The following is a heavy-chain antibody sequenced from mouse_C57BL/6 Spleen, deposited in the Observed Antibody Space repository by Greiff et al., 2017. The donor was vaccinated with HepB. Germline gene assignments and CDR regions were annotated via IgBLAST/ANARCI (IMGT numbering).Heavy chain of an antibody. CDR3: ARSWDYDRYAMDY. CDR1: GYTFTSYW. CDR2: IDPSDSET. J-gene: IGHJ4*01. V-gene: IGHV1-52*01. Sequence: QVQLQQPGAELVRPGSSVKLSCKASGYTFTSYWMHWVKQRPIQGLEWIGNIDPSDSETHYNQKFKDKATLTVDKSSSTAYMQLSSLTSEDSAVYYCARSWDYDRYAMDYWGQGTSVTVSS. D-gene: IGHD2-4*01.